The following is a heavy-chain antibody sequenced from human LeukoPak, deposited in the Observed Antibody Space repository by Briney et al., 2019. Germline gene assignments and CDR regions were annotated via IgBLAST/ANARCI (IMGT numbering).Heavy chain of an antibody. J-gene: IGHJ3*02. CDR2: ISGSDGST. D-gene: IGHD1-26*01. Sequence: PGGSLRLPCAASGFTFNTYAMSWVRQAPGKGLEWVSAISGSDGSTYYADSLRGRLTISRDNSKNTLYLQIYSLRADDTAIYFCARDLYSGSYPGDAFHIWGQGTMVAVSS. V-gene: IGHV3-23*01. CDR1: GFTFNTYA. CDR3: ARDLYSGSYPGDAFHI.